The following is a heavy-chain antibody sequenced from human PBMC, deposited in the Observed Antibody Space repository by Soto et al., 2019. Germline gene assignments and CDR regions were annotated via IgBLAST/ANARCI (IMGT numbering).Heavy chain of an antibody. D-gene: IGHD2-8*01. Sequence: PGGSLRLSCAASGFTFRNNVLSWVRQAPGKGLDWVSGITGSGRDTYYADSVKGRFTISRDNSKNMVFLQKNSLRAEDTALYYCAKNGLDNSPSAIDSWGPGTLVTISS. CDR2: ITGSGRDT. CDR1: GFTFRNNV. J-gene: IGHJ4*02. CDR3: AKNGLDNSPSAIDS. V-gene: IGHV3-23*01.